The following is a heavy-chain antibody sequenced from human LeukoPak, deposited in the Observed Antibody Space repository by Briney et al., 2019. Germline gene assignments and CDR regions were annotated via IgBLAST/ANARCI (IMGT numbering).Heavy chain of an antibody. J-gene: IGHJ6*03. CDR2: ISAYNGNT. CDR1: GYAFTNYG. V-gene: IGHV1-18*01. D-gene: IGHD2-15*01. CDR3: ARDRGVDYCSGGSCSHYYYYMDV. Sequence: ASVTVSFKGSGYAFTNYGISWVGQAPGQGGEGMGWISAYNGNTNYAQKLQGRVTMTTDTSTSTAYMELRSLRSDDTAVYYCARDRGVDYCSGGSCSHYYYYMDVWGKGTTVTISS.